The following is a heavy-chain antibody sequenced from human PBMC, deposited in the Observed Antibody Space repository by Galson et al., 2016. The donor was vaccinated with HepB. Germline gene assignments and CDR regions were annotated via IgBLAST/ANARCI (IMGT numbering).Heavy chain of an antibody. CDR1: GFTFSSYS. D-gene: IGHD1-7*01. CDR3: ARDWLELRHYYYMDV. V-gene: IGHV3-33*08. Sequence: SLRLSCAASGFTFSSYSMNWVRQAPGKGLEWVAVIWYDGSNKYYADSVKGRFTISRDNSKNTLYLQMNSLRAEDTAVYYCARDWLELRHYYYMDVWGKGTTVTVSS. CDR2: IWYDGSNK. J-gene: IGHJ6*03.